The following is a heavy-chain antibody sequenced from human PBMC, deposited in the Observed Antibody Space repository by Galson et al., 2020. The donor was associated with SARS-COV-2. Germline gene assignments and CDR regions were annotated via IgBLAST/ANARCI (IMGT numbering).Heavy chain of an antibody. Sequence: SETLSLTCAVSGLPINSDFYWGWIRQPPGKGLEWIGNIYQGGTTYYNPSLKSRVTISIDQSKNQFSLTLTSVTAADTAVYYCARPSSSGYYSIWYFDLWGRGTLVTVSS. V-gene: IGHV4-38-2*01. D-gene: IGHD3-22*01. CDR1: GLPINSDFY. J-gene: IGHJ2*01. CDR3: ARPSSSGYYSIWYFDL. CDR2: IYQGGTT.